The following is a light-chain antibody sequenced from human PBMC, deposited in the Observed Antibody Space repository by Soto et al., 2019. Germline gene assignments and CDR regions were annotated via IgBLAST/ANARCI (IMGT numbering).Light chain of an antibody. CDR2: ATS. V-gene: IGKV1-39*01. CDR3: QQTYNAPHT. CDR1: QSVNTN. Sequence: DIQMTQSPLSLSASVGDRVSITCRASQSVNTNLHWFQQKPGKAPKLLIYATSNLHSGIPSRFSGSGSGTDFTLTISSLQPEEFASYYCQQTYNAPHTCGQGTRVEIK. J-gene: IGKJ2*01.